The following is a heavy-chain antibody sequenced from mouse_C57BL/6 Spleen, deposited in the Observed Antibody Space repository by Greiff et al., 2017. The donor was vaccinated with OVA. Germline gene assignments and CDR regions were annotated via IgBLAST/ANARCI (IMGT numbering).Heavy chain of an antibody. J-gene: IGHJ2*01. D-gene: IGHD1-1*01. Sequence: QVQLQQPGAELVKPGASVKLSCKASGYTFTSYWMHWVKQRPGQGLEWIGMIHPNSGSTNYNEKFKSKATLTVDKSSSTAYMQLSSLTSEDSAVYYCATTVVATGYFDYWGQGTTLTVSS. CDR2: IHPNSGST. V-gene: IGHV1-64*01. CDR1: GYTFTSYW. CDR3: ATTVVATGYFDY.